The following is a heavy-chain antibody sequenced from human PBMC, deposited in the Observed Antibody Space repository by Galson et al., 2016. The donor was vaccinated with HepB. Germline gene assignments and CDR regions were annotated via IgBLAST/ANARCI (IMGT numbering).Heavy chain of an antibody. D-gene: IGHD1-26*01. Sequence: SLRLSCAASGFSFSAYSMNWVRQAPGKGLEWLSFISSRSTAVYYAGSVRGRFTVSRDDPKSSLFLQMNGLRAEDTAVYYCARDLVGSITALWGQGTLVTVSS. CDR3: ARDLVGSITAL. J-gene: IGHJ4*02. V-gene: IGHV3-48*04. CDR2: ISSRSTAV. CDR1: GFSFSAYS.